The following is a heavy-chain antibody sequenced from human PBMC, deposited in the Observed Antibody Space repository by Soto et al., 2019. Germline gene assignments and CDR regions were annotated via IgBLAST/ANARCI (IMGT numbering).Heavy chain of an antibody. V-gene: IGHV3-30*18. CDR1: GFTFSSYG. D-gene: IGHD6-13*01. Sequence: SLRLSCAASGFTFSSYGMHWVRQAPGKGLEWVAVISYDGSNKYYADSVKGRFTISRDNSKNTLYLQMNSLRAEDTAVYYCAKDWPAAGTTDYWGQGTLVTVSS. J-gene: IGHJ4*02. CDR3: AKDWPAAGTTDY. CDR2: ISYDGSNK.